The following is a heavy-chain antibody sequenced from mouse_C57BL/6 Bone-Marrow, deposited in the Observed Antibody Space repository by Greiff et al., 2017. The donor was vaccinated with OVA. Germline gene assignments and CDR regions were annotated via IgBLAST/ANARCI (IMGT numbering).Heavy chain of an antibody. J-gene: IGHJ1*03. D-gene: IGHD1-1*01. CDR1: GFTFSSYG. CDR2: ISSGGSYT. Sequence: EVQRVESGGDLVKPGGSLKLSCAASGFTFSSYGMSWVRQTPDKRLEWVATISSGGSYTYYPDSVKGRFTISRDNAKNTLYLQMSSLKSEDTAMYYCARDYYGSSWYFDVWGTGTTVTVSS. V-gene: IGHV5-6*01. CDR3: ARDYYGSSWYFDV.